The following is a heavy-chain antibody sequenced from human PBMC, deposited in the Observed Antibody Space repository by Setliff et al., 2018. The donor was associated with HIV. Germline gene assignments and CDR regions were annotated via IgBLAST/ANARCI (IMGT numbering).Heavy chain of an antibody. Sequence: PSETLSLTCTVSGGSTRSVGSYWGCIRXHRRKGXEWIGYVYYSGSTNYNPSLKSRVTILVDTSKNQFSLKLRSVTAADTAVYYCAGSXXPTAFDIWGQGTVVTVSS. CDR2: VYYSGST. CDR1: GGSTRSVGSY. V-gene: IGHV4-61*08. D-gene: IGHD6-19*01. J-gene: IGHJ3*02. CDR3: AGSXXPTAFDI.